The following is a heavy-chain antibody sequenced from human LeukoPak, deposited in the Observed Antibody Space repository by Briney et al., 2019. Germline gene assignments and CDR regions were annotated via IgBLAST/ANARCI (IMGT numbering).Heavy chain of an antibody. CDR1: GYSFNNYW. CDR2: IDPSHSYT. D-gene: IGHD6-6*01. J-gene: IGHJ4*02. Sequence: RGESLKISWKASGYSFNNYWITWVRQMPGKGLEWMGRIDPSHSYTTYSPSFEGHVTISRDESINTAYLHWTSLEASDTAMYYCARKLSPLDYWGRGTLVTVSS. CDR3: ARKLSPLDY. V-gene: IGHV5-10-1*01.